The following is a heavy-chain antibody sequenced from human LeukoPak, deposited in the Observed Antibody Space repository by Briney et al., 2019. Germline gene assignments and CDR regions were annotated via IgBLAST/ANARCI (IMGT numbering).Heavy chain of an antibody. CDR3: TREQDREASATVVGDY. CDR1: GFTFSNYE. V-gene: IGHV3-48*03. J-gene: IGHJ4*02. Sequence: GGSLRLSCVASGFTFSNYEMDWVRQAPGKGPEWVAKISGTSSNINYADSVKGRFTISRDNAKNSLYLQMNSLRAEDTAVYYCTREQDREASATVVGDYWGQGTLVTVSS. D-gene: IGHD4-23*01. CDR2: ISGTSSNI.